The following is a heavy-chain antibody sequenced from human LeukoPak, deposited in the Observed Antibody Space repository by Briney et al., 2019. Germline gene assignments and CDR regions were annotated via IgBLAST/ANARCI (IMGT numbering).Heavy chain of an antibody. D-gene: IGHD6-6*01. Sequence: ASVKVSCKASGGTFSSYAISWVRQAPGQGLEWMGWINPNSGGTNYAQKFQGRVTMTRDTSISTAYMELSRLRSDDTAVYYCARSIAARGDWGQGTLVTVSS. J-gene: IGHJ4*02. V-gene: IGHV1-2*02. CDR2: INPNSGGT. CDR1: GGTFSSYA. CDR3: ARSIAARGD.